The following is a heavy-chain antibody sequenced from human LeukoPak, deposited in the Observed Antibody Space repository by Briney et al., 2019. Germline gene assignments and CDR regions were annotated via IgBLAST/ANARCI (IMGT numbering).Heavy chain of an antibody. V-gene: IGHV1-69*05. D-gene: IGHD5-18*01. CDR2: IIPIFGTT. Sequence: SMKVSCKASGGTFSSYAISWVRQAPGQGLEWMGGIIPIFGTTNYAQKFQGRVTLTTDESTSTAYMELSSLRSEDTAVYYCARGEVDTTMITATPLNYWGQGTLVTVSS. CDR3: ARGEVDTTMITATPLNY. J-gene: IGHJ4*02. CDR1: GGTFSSYA.